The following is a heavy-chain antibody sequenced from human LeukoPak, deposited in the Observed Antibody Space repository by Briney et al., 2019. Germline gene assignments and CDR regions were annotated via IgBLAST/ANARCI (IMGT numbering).Heavy chain of an antibody. V-gene: IGHV3-53*04. D-gene: IGHD3-16*01. CDR1: XFTVSSNY. CDR3: ARDPGGGYAFDI. Sequence: GGSLRLSCAASXFTVSSNYMSWVRPAPGKGLEWVSVIYSGGSTYYADSVKGRFTISRHNSKNTLYLQMNSLRAEDTAVYYCARDPGGGYAFDIWGQGTMVTVSS. J-gene: IGHJ3*02. CDR2: IYSGGST.